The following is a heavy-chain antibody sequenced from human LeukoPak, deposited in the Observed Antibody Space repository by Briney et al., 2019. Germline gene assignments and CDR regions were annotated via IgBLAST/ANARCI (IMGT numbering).Heavy chain of an antibody. J-gene: IGHJ4*02. Sequence: GGSLRLSCAASGFTFSNYWMTWVRRAPGKGLEWVANIRRDGSETIYVDSVMGRFPISRDNTKSSLYLQMNSLRAEDTAVYYCARDRLHYVEYEKTFDYWGQGTLVTVSS. D-gene: IGHD4-17*01. V-gene: IGHV3-7*03. CDR2: IRRDGSET. CDR3: ARDRLHYVEYEKTFDY. CDR1: GFTFSNYW.